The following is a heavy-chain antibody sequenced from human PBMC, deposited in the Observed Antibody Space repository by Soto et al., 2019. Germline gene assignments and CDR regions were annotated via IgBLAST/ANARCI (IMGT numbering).Heavy chain of an antibody. CDR3: TTDLWRIAVAVGSTWYFNP. CDR1: GFTFSDAW. J-gene: IGHJ5*02. Sequence: GSLRLSCAASGFTFSDAWMSWFRQAPGNGLDWVGRMKSKSDGGTTEYAAPVRGRFTISRDDSKNTLYLQMNSLKTEDTAVYYCTTDLWRIAVAVGSTWYFNPWGQGT. D-gene: IGHD6-19*01. CDR2: MKSKSDGGTT. V-gene: IGHV3-15*01.